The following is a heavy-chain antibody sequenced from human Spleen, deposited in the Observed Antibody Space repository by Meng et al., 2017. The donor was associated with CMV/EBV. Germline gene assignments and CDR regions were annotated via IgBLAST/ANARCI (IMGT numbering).Heavy chain of an antibody. V-gene: IGHV4-4*02. J-gene: IGHJ4*02. CDR1: GGPISSSNM. CDR2: IYHSGST. CDR3: ARIERRRILKYCGSDCSTTDY. Sequence: QVQLQESGPGLVKPSGTLSLTCAVSGGPISSSNMWTWVRQVPGKGMEWIGEIYHSGSTNYNPSLKSRVTISVEKFKNQFSLKLGSLTAADTAFYYCARIERRRILKYCGSDCSTTDYWGQGTLVTVSS. D-gene: IGHD2-21*02.